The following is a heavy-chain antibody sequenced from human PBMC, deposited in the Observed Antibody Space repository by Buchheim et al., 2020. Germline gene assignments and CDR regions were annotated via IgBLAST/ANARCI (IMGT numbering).Heavy chain of an antibody. CDR1: GFTFSSYG. J-gene: IGHJ6*02. CDR2: ISYDGSNK. CDR3: AKDRWEWELLIYYYYGMDV. D-gene: IGHD1-26*01. V-gene: IGHV3-30*18. Sequence: QVQLVESGGGVVQPGRSLRLSCAASGFTFSSYGMHWVRQAPGKGLEWVAVISYDGSNKYYADSVNGRFTISRDNSKNTLDLKMNSLRAEDTAVYYCAKDRWEWELLIYYYYGMDVWGQGTT.